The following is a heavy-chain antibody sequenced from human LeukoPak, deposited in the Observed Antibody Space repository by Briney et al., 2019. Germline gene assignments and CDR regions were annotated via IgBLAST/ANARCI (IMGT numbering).Heavy chain of an antibody. CDR3: TTGQWFDP. J-gene: IGHJ5*02. V-gene: IGHV3-15*01. CDR2: KSKTDGGTT. Sequence: KSKTDGGTTDYAAPVKGRFTISRDDSKNTVYLQMNSLKTEDTAFYYCTTGQWFDPWGQGTLVTVSS.